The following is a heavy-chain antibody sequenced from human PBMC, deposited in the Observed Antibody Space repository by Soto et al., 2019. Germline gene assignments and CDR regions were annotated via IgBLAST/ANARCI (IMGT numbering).Heavy chain of an antibody. CDR2: IRSKAYGGTT. D-gene: IGHD1-26*01. CDR3: TRDLEWELKRPITDY. J-gene: IGHJ4*02. Sequence: GGSLRLSCTASGFTFGDYAMSWFRQAPGKGLEWVGFIRSKAYGGTTEYAASVKGRFTISRDDSKSIAYLQMNNLKTEDTAVYYCTRDLEWELKRPITDYWGQGTLVTVSS. CDR1: GFTFGDYA. V-gene: IGHV3-49*03.